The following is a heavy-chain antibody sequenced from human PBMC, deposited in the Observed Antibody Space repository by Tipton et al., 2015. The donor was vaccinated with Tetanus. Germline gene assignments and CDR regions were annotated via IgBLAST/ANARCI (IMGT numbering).Heavy chain of an antibody. Sequence: QLVQFGGEVKKPGESLKISCKGSGYIFNNYWIGWVRQKPGKGLEWMGIIYPGDSDTRYSPSFQGQVTISVGKSINTAYLQWSSLKASDTSMFYCARAHCTDGVCNFDFWGQGALVTVAS. CDR1: GYIFNNYW. CDR2: IYPGDSDT. CDR3: ARAHCTDGVCNFDF. V-gene: IGHV5-51*01. J-gene: IGHJ4*02. D-gene: IGHD2-8*01.